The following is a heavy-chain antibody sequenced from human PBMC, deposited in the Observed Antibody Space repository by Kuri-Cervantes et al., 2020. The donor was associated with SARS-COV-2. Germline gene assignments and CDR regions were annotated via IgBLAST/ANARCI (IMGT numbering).Heavy chain of an antibody. CDR3: ARFVVVPAAMLYYYYYYMDV. V-gene: IGHV4-39*01. CDR1: GGSISSSSYY. CDR2: IYYSGST. J-gene: IGHJ6*03. D-gene: IGHD2-2*01. Sequence: SETLSLTCTVSGGSISSSSYYWGWIRQPPGKGLEWIGSIYYSGSTYYNPSLKSRVTISVDTSKNQFSLKLSSVTAADTAVYYCARFVVVPAAMLYYYYYYMDVWGKGTTVTVSS.